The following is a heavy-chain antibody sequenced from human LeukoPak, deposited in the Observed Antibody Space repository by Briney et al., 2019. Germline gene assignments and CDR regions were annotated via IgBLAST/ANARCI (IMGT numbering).Heavy chain of an antibody. CDR2: IYYSGKT. D-gene: IGHD3-10*01. CDR1: GVSISSSNSY. V-gene: IGHV4-39*01. CDR3: ARQTGSGLFILP. J-gene: IGHJ4*02. Sequence: TSETLSLTCTVSGVSISSSNSYWGWIRQPPGKGLEWIGSIYYSGKTYYNSSLKGRVTISIDTSANLFSLKLNSVTAADTAFYFCARQTGSGLFILPGGQGTLVTVSS.